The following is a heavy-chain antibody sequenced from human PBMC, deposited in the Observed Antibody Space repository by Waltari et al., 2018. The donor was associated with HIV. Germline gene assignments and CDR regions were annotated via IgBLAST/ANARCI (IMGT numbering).Heavy chain of an antibody. J-gene: IGHJ4*02. V-gene: IGHV1-18*03. CDR1: GYTFNSYG. D-gene: IGHD6-19*01. Sequence: QVQLVQSGAEVKKPGASVKVSCKASGYTFNSYGTSWVRQAPGQGLEWMGWISVYNVKTNYPQKLQGRVTMTTDTSTSTAYMELRSLRSDDMAVYYCVRLRGGQWLAGGLDYWGQGTLVTVSS. CDR2: ISVYNVKT. CDR3: VRLRGGQWLAGGLDY.